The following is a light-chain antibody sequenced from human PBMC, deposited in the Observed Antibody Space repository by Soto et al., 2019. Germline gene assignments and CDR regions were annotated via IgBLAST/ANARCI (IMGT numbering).Light chain of an antibody. V-gene: IGKV1-39*01. CDR2: TAS. CDR3: QQSSSNPRT. Sequence: DIQMTQSPSSLSASVGDRVTITCRASQSINRYLNWYQQKPGKAPKLLIYTASSLQSGVPSRFSGSGSGTDFTLTISSLQPEDFATYYCQQSSSNPRTFGQGTKLEIK. CDR1: QSINRY. J-gene: IGKJ2*01.